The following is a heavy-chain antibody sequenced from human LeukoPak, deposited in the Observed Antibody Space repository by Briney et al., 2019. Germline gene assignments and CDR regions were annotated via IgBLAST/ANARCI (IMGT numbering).Heavy chain of an antibody. CDR2: IYHSGST. V-gene: IGHV4-34*01. CDR1: SGSFSGYY. CDR3: ARDRREVHYDILTGYPDY. D-gene: IGHD3-9*01. Sequence: PSETLSLTCAVYSGSFSGYYWSWIRQPPGKGLEWIGEIYHSGSTNYNPSLKSRVTISVDTSKNQFSLKLSSVTAADTAVYYCARDRREVHYDILTGYPDYWGQGTLVTVSS. J-gene: IGHJ4*02.